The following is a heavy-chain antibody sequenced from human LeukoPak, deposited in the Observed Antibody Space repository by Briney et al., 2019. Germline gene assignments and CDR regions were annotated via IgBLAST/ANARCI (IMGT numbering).Heavy chain of an antibody. D-gene: IGHD3-22*01. V-gene: IGHV4-39*01. Sequence: SETLFLTCTVSGGSISSSSYYWGWIRQPPGKGLEWIGSIYYSGSTYYNPSLKSRVTISVDTSKNQFSLKLSSVTAADTAVYYCARAIRGGYYYDSSGYYHFFDYWGQGTLVTVSS. CDR1: GGSISSSSYY. CDR3: ARAIRGGYYYDSSGYYHFFDY. J-gene: IGHJ4*02. CDR2: IYYSGST.